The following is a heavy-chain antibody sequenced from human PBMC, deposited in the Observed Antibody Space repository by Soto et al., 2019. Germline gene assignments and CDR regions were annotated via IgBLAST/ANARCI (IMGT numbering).Heavy chain of an antibody. CDR3: ARDLEKGGGSAGFDY. D-gene: IGHD1-26*01. J-gene: IGHJ4*02. Sequence: QVQLVQSGAEVKKPGASVNVSCKASGYTFTVYYMHWVRQAPGQGLEWMGWINPKSGGTLHPQKFQGRVTMTCYTSISPAYMALTRLRSDDTAVYYCARDLEKGGGSAGFDYWGQGTLVTVSS. V-gene: IGHV1-2*02. CDR1: GYTFTVYY. CDR2: INPKSGGT.